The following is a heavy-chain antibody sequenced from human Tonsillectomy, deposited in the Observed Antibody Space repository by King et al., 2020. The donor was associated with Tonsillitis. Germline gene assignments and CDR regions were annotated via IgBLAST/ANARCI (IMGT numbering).Heavy chain of an antibody. Sequence: VQLVESGAEVKKPGASVKVSCKTSGYSFTNYGINWVRRAPGQGLEWMGWVTTYNGDTNYAQNLQGRVTMTIDTSTSTAYMELRSLRSDDTAVYYCARGASISSLYYFDYWGQGSLVTVSS. V-gene: IGHV1-18*04. CDR2: VTTYNGDT. CDR1: GYSFTNYG. CDR3: ARGASISSLYYFDY. D-gene: IGHD6-13*01. J-gene: IGHJ4*02.